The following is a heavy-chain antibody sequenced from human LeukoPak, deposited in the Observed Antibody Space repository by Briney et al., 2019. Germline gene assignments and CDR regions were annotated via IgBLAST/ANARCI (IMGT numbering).Heavy chain of an antibody. CDR3: AKGSKEVLFTRDHYMDV. CDR2: IRYDGSNK. Sequence: GGSLRLSCAASGFTFSSYGMHWVRQAPGKGLEWVAFIRYDGSNKYYADSVKGRFTISRDNSKNTLYLQMNSLRAEDTAVFYCAKGSKEVLFTRDHYMDVWGKGTTVTMSS. D-gene: IGHD3-3*01. CDR1: GFTFSSYG. V-gene: IGHV3-30*02. J-gene: IGHJ6*03.